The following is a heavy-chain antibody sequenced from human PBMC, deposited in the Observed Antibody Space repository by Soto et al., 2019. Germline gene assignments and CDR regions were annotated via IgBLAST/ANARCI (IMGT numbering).Heavy chain of an antibody. CDR3: ARGGTPNIVATINYFDY. CDR1: GYTFTGYY. D-gene: IGHD5-12*01. CDR2: INPNSGGT. J-gene: IGHJ4*02. V-gene: IGHV1-2*04. Sequence: ASVKVSCKASGYTFTGYYMHWVRQAPGQGLEWMGWINPNSGGTNYAQKFQGWVTMTRDTSISTAYMVLSRLRSDDTAVYYCARGGTPNIVATINYFDYWGQGTLVTVSS.